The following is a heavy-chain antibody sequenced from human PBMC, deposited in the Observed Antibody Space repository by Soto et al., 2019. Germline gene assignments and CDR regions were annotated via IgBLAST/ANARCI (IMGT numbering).Heavy chain of an antibody. Sequence: QVQLVESGGGVVQPGRSLRLSCEASGFTFSSRGMHWVRQAPGKGLEWVALIWADGSSQYYVDSVKGRFTISRENSRNNLYPQMNSLRAEDTAVYYCATDLGMPSGGRWYSTFFEDWGQGTLVTVSP. V-gene: IGHV3-33*01. J-gene: IGHJ4*02. D-gene: IGHD2-15*01. CDR2: IWADGSSQ. CDR1: GFTFSSRG. CDR3: ATDLGMPSGGRWYSTFFED.